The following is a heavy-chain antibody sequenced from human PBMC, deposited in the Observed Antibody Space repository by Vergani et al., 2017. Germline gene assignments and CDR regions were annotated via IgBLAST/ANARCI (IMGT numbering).Heavy chain of an antibody. D-gene: IGHD6-19*01. CDR2: IDWDDDK. V-gene: IGHV2-70*04. CDR1: GFSLSTSGMR. CDR3: ALLGESSGHSAVQH. Sequence: QVTLKESGPALGKPPQTLTLTCTFPGFSLSTSGMRVSWIRQPPGKALEWLALIDWDDDKFYSTSLKTRLTISKYTSKNQVVLTMTNMDPVDTATYYTALLGESSGHSAVQHWGQGTLVTVSS. J-gene: IGHJ1*01.